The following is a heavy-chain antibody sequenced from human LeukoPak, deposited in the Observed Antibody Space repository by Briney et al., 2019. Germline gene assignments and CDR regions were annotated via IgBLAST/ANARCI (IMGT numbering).Heavy chain of an antibody. CDR3: AKSLYGGCDY. Sequence: GGSLRLSCAASGFTFSSYGMHWVRQAPGKGLEWVAVIWYDGSDKYYADSVKGRFTISRDNSKNTVYLQMNSLRVEDTAVYYCAKSLYGGCDYWGQGTVVTVSS. J-gene: IGHJ4*02. CDR1: GFTFSSYG. V-gene: IGHV3-33*06. CDR2: IWYDGSDK. D-gene: IGHD3-16*02.